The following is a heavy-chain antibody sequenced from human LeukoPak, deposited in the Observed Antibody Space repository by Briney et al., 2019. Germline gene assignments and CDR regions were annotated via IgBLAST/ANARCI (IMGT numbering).Heavy chain of an antibody. Sequence: GGSLRLSCAASGFTFSSYEVHWVRQAPGKGLEYVSAVDSNGGSTYYANSVKGRFTISRDNSKNTLYLQMGSLRAEDMAVYYCASRAGSGTYDYWGQGTLVTVSS. CDR2: VDSNGGST. CDR3: ASRAGSGTYDY. D-gene: IGHD1-26*01. J-gene: IGHJ4*02. V-gene: IGHV3-64*01. CDR1: GFTFSSYE.